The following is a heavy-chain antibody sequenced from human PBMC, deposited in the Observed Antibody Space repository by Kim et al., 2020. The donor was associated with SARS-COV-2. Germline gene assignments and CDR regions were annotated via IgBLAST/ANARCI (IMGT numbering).Heavy chain of an antibody. D-gene: IGHD6-13*01. V-gene: IGHV1-18*04. CDR2: ISAYNGNT. J-gene: IGHJ4*02. CDR1: GYTFTSYG. Sequence: ASVKVSCKASGYTFTSYGISWVRQAPGQGLEWMGWISAYNGNTNYAQKLQGRVTMTTDTSTSTAYMELRSLRSDDTAVYYCARDFIAAAPLAPSDYWGQGTLVTVSS. CDR3: ARDFIAAAPLAPSDY.